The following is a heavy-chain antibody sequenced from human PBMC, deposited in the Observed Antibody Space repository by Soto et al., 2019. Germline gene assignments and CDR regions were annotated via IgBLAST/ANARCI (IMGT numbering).Heavy chain of an antibody. CDR2: IYHSGST. D-gene: IGHD6-13*01. Sequence: QVQLQESGPGLVKPSGTLSLTCAVSGGSISSSNWWSWVRHPPGKGLEWIGEIYHSGSTNYNPSRKSRVTISVDKSKNQFSLTLSSVTAADTAVYYCARDRSSSYLSNNWFDPWGQGNLVTVSS. J-gene: IGHJ5*02. CDR3: ARDRSSSYLSNNWFDP. V-gene: IGHV4-4*02. CDR1: GGSISSSNW.